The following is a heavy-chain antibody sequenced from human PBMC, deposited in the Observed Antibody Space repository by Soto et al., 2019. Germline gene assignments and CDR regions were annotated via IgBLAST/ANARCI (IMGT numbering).Heavy chain of an antibody. CDR1: GGSFSGYY. V-gene: IGHV4-34*01. Sequence: QVQLQQWGAGLLKPSGTLSLTCAVYGGSFSGYYWSWIRQPPGKGLEWIGEINHSGSTNYNPSLKSRVTISVDTSKNQFSLKLSSVTAADTAVYYCARGRGDGYNTRRWFDPWGQGTLVTVSS. D-gene: IGHD5-12*01. J-gene: IGHJ5*02. CDR2: INHSGST. CDR3: ARGRGDGYNTRRWFDP.